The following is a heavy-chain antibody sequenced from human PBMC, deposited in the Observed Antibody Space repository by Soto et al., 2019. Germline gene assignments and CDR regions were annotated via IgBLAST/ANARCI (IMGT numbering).Heavy chain of an antibody. CDR3: ARHRYCSGGSCYSNWFDP. CDR1: GYSFTSYW. Sequence: VESLKISCSGSGYSFTSYWIGWVRQTPWKGLEWMGIIYPGDSDTRYSPSFQGQVTISADKSISTAYLQWSSLKASDTAMYYCARHRYCSGGSCYSNWFDPWGQGTLVTVSS. V-gene: IGHV5-51*01. CDR2: IYPGDSDT. D-gene: IGHD2-15*01. J-gene: IGHJ5*02.